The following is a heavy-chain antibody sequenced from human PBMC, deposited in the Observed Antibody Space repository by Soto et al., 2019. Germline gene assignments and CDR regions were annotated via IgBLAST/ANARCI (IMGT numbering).Heavy chain of an antibody. V-gene: IGHV4-39*01. Sequence: SETLSLTCTVAGGSISSSSYYWGWIRQPPGKGLEWIGSIYYSGSTYYNPSLKSRVTISVDTSKNQFSLKLSSVTAADTAVYYCARPRYCSSTSCQDAFDIWGQGTMVTVSS. CDR1: GGSISSSSYY. CDR3: ARPRYCSSTSCQDAFDI. J-gene: IGHJ3*02. D-gene: IGHD2-2*01. CDR2: IYYSGST.